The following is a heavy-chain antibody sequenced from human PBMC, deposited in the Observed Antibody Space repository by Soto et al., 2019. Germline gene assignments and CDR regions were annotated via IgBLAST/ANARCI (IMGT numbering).Heavy chain of an antibody. CDR2: ISGSGGST. J-gene: IGHJ4*02. V-gene: IGHV3-23*01. D-gene: IGHD3-16*02. CDR1: GFTFSSYA. CDR3: AKDDRSLLRRGSYRYTGFDY. Sequence: GGSLRLSCAASGFTFSSYAMSWVRQAPGKGLEWVSAISGSGGSTYYADSVKGRFTISRDNSKTTLYLQMNSLRAEDTAVYYCAKDDRSLLRRGSYRYTGFDYWGQGTLVTVSS.